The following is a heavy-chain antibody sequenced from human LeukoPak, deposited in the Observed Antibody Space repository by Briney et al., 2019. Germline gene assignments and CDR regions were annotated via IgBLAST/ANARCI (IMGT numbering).Heavy chain of an antibody. CDR2: ISYDGSNK. J-gene: IGHJ1*01. CDR1: GFTFSSYG. D-gene: IGHD6-19*01. Sequence: PGGSLRLSCAASGFTFSSYGMHWVRQAPGKGLEWVAVISYDGSNKYYADSVKGRFTISRDNSKNTLYLQMNSLRAEDTAVYYCAKSRRHGSSGWFTVQHWGQGTLVTVSS. CDR3: AKSRRHGSSGWFTVQH. V-gene: IGHV3-30*18.